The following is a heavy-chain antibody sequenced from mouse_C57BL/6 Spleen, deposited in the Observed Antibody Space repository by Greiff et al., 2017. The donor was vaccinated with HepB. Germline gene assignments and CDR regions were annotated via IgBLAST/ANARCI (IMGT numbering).Heavy chain of an antibody. CDR2: IYPSDGST. CDR3: ARLLGYWYFDV. J-gene: IGHJ1*03. D-gene: IGHD3-1*01. CDR1: GYTFTSYD. Sequence: QVQLQQSGPELVKPGASVKLSCKASGYTFTSYDINWVKQRPGQGLEWIGRIYPSDGSTKYNEKFKGKATLTVDTSSSTAYMELRSLTSEDSAVYFCARLLGYWYFDVWGTGTTVTVSS. V-gene: IGHV1-85*01.